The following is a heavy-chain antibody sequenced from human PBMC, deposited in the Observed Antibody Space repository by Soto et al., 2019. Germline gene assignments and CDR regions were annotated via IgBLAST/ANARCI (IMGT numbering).Heavy chain of an antibody. Sequence: QVQLQQWGAGLLKPSETLSLTCAVYGGSFSGYYWSWIRQPPGKGLEWIGEINHSGSTNYNPSLKSRVTISVDTSKNQFSLKLSSVPAADTAVYYCARGTVVGATLPSRYWGQGTLVTVSS. D-gene: IGHD1-26*01. CDR2: INHSGST. CDR1: GGSFSGYY. CDR3: ARGTVVGATLPSRY. J-gene: IGHJ4*02. V-gene: IGHV4-34*01.